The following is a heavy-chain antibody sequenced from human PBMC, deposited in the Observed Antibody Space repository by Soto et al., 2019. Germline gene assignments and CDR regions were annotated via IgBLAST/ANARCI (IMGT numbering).Heavy chain of an antibody. D-gene: IGHD3-16*01. CDR2: FHYSLNT. CDR1: GDSITSNY. CDR3: AKTKEGGFDP. J-gene: IGHJ5*02. V-gene: IGHV4-59*01. Sequence: PSETLPLTCTVSGDSITSNYWSWIRQSPGQVLEWIGYFHYSLNTNYNPSLKSRVIISVDTSKNQFFLKLTSVTAADTAMYYCAKTKEGGFDPWGQGILVTVSS.